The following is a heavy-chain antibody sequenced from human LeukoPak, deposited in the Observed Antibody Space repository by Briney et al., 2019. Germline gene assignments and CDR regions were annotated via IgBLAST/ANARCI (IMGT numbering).Heavy chain of an antibody. CDR2: ISWNSGSI. V-gene: IGHV3-9*01. J-gene: IGHJ6*02. Sequence: GGSLRLSCAASGFTFDDYAMHWVRQAPGKGLEWVSGISWNSGSIGYADSVKGRFTISRDNSKNTLYLQMNSLRAEDTAVYYCARSKTGSYYYYGMDVWGQGTTVTVSS. CDR1: GFTFDDYA. D-gene: IGHD1-1*01. CDR3: ARSKTGSYYYYGMDV.